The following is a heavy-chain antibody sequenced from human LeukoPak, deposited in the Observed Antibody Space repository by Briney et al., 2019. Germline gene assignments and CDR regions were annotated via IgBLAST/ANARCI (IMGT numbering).Heavy chain of an antibody. Sequence: SETLSLTCTVSGGSISSYYWSWIRQPPGKGLEWIGYIYYSGSTNYNPSLKSRVTISVDTSKNQFSLKLSSATAADTAVYYCARVGYDFWSGYYYYYMDVWGKGTTVTVSS. CDR1: GGSISSYY. J-gene: IGHJ6*03. D-gene: IGHD3-3*01. V-gene: IGHV4-59*01. CDR3: ARVGYDFWSGYYYYYMDV. CDR2: IYYSGST.